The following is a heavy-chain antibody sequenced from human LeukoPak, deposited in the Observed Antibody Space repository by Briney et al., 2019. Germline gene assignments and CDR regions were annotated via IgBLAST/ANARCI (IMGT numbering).Heavy chain of an antibody. J-gene: IGHJ4*02. Sequence: GGSLRLSCAASGFTVSSFGMSWVRQAPGKGLEWVSAISGGAYSTYYADSVKGRFTISRDNSKNTLYLQMNSLRAEDTAVYYCAKGHGGSYYDPFDYWGQGTLVTVSS. D-gene: IGHD1-26*01. V-gene: IGHV3-23*01. CDR2: ISGGAYST. CDR1: GFTVSSFG. CDR3: AKGHGGSYYDPFDY.